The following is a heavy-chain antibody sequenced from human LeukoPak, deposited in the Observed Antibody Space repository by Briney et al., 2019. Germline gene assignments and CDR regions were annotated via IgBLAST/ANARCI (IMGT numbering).Heavy chain of an antibody. V-gene: IGHV1-18*01. D-gene: IGHD3-22*01. CDR1: GYTFTNSA. CDR3: ARDGHRRYHYDSSGREDAFDI. J-gene: IGHJ3*02. CDR2: ISAYNGHT. Sequence: ASVKVSCKASGYTFTNSAISWVRQAPGQGLEWMGWISAYNGHTKYAKKVQGRVTMARDTSTSTAYMELRSLRSDDAAVYYCARDGHRRYHYDSSGREDAFDIWGQGTMVTVSS.